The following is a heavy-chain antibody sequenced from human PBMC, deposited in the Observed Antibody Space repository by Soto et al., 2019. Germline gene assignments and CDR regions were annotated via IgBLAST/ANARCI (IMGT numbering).Heavy chain of an antibody. CDR2: IWYDGSNK. CDR3: ARDHGDYPDY. CDR1: GFTFSSYG. D-gene: IGHD4-17*01. J-gene: IGHJ4*02. V-gene: IGHV3-33*01. Sequence: QVQLVESGGGVVQPGRSLRLSCAASGFTFSSYGMHWVRQAPGKGLEWVAVIWYDGSNKFYADSVKGRFTISRDNSKNTLYLQMNSLRAEDTAVYYCARDHGDYPDYWGQGTLVTVSS.